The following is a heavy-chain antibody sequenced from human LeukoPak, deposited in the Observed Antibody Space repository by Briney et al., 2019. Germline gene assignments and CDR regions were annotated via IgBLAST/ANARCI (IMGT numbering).Heavy chain of an antibody. D-gene: IGHD3-16*02. Sequence: PGGSLRLSCAASGFTFSSYGMHWVRQAPGKGLEWVAVIWYDGSNKYYADSVKGRFTISRDNSKNTLYLQMNSLRAEDTAVYYCARDGYVWGSYRSGYFDYWGQGTLVTVSS. CDR1: GFTFSSYG. CDR3: ARDGYVWGSYRSGYFDY. J-gene: IGHJ4*02. V-gene: IGHV3-33*01. CDR2: IWYDGSNK.